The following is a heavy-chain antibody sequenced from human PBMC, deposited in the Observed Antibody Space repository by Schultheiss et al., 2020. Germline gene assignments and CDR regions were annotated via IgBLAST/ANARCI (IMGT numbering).Heavy chain of an antibody. J-gene: IGHJ4*02. CDR3: ARLMGIAAAGTY. Sequence: SETLSLTCAVYGGSFSGYYWSWIRQPPGKGLEWIGEINHSGSTNYNPSLKSRVTISVDTSKNQFSLKLSSVTAADTAVYYCARLMGIAAAGTYWGQGTLVTVSS. D-gene: IGHD6-13*01. CDR2: INHSGST. V-gene: IGHV4-34*01. CDR1: GGSFSGYY.